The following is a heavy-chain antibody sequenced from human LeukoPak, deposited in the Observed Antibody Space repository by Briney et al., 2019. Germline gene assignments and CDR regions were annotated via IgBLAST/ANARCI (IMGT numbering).Heavy chain of an antibody. Sequence: PSETLSLTCTVSGGSISSYYWSWLRQPPGQGLEWIGNTYYSGSNNYNPSLKSRVNISVDTSKNQFSLKLSSVTAADTAVYYCARGATYYDILTGYYPPNWFDPWGQGTLVTVSS. CDR3: ARGATYYDILTGYYPPNWFDP. D-gene: IGHD3-9*01. J-gene: IGHJ5*02. CDR1: GGSISSYY. CDR2: TYYSGSN. V-gene: IGHV4-59*01.